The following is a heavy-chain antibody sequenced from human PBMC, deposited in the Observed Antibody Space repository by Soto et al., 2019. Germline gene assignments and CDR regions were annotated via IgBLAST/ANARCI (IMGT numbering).Heavy chain of an antibody. CDR3: VRRPDGGYYFDY. J-gene: IGHJ4*02. CDR1: GYSFTHYW. CDR2: IYPYDSET. Sequence: GESLKISCKGSGYSFTHYWIGWVRQMPGKGLEWMGLIYPYDSETRYSPSFQGQVTMSVDKSISTAYLQWSSLKASDTAMYYCVRRPDGGYYFDYWGQGTLVTVYS. D-gene: IGHD3-22*01. V-gene: IGHV5-51*01.